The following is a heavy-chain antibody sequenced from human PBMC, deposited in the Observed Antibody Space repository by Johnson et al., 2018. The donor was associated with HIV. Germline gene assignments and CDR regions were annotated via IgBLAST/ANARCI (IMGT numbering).Heavy chain of an antibody. CDR3: ARDRHCGGDCYTDDAFDI. J-gene: IGHJ3*02. D-gene: IGHD2-21*02. CDR2: ISSSGSTI. V-gene: IGHV3-11*04. Sequence: QVQLVESGGGLVKPGGSLRLSCAASGFTFSDYYMSWIRQAPGKGLEWVSYISSSGSTIYYEDSVKGRFTISRDNAKNSLYLQMNSLSAEDTAVYYCARDRHCGGDCYTDDAFDIWGQGTMVTVSS. CDR1: GFTFSDYY.